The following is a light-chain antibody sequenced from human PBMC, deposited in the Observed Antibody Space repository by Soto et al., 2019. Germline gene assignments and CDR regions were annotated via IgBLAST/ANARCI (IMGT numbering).Light chain of an antibody. J-gene: IGLJ1*01. Sequence: QSALTRPASVSGSPGQSITISCTGTSSDVGTYNLVSWYQQPPGKAPKLMIYEGSKRPSGVSNRFSGSKSGNTASLTISGLQAEDEADYYCCSYTTSATYVFGTGTKLTVL. V-gene: IGLV2-23*01. CDR3: CSYTTSATYV. CDR2: EGS. CDR1: SSDVGTYNL.